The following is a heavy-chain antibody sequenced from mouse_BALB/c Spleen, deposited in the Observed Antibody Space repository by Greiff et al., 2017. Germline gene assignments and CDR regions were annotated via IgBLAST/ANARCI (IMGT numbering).Heavy chain of an antibody. D-gene: IGHD1-1*01. CDR2: ISYSGST. V-gene: IGHV3-2*02. J-gene: IGHJ4*01. CDR1: GYSITSDYA. Sequence: VQLQQSGPGLVKPSQSLSLTCTVTGYSITSDYAWNWIRQFPGNKLEWMGYISYSGSTSYNPSLKSRISITRDTSKNQFFLQLNSVTTEDTATYYCARGNYYSSSYDYYAMDYWGQGTSVTVSS. CDR3: ARGNYYSSSYDYYAMDY.